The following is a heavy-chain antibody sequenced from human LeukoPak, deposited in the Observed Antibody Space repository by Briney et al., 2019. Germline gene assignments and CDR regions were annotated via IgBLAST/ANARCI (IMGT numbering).Heavy chain of an antibody. CDR3: AKDLRPTTISYFDN. CDR2: ISGSGGST. J-gene: IGHJ4*02. CDR1: GFTFSSYA. Sequence: TGGSLRLSCAASGFTFSSYAMSWVRQAPGKGLEWVSGISGSGGSTYYEDSVKGRFTISRDNSKNTLYLQMNSLRAEDTAVYYCAKDLRPTTISYFDNWGQGTLVTVSS. D-gene: IGHD4/OR15-4a*01. V-gene: IGHV3-23*01.